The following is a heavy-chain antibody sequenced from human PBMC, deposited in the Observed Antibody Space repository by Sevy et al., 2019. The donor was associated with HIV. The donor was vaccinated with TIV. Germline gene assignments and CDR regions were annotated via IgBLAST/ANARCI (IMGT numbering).Heavy chain of an antibody. J-gene: IGHJ4*02. CDR1: GFTFSSYS. V-gene: IGHV3-48*02. CDR3: ATLFHYSSQFDC. CDR2: ISNISRTI. D-gene: IGHD4-4*01. Sequence: GGSLRLSCAASGFTFSSYSMDWVRQAPGKGLEWVSYISNISRTIYYADSVRGRFTISRDNAKNSLYLQMNSLRDEDTAVYYRATLFHYSSQFDCWGQGTLVTVSS.